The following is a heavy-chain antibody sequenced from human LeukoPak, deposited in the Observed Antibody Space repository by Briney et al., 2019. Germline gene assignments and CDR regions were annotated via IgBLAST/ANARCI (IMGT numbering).Heavy chain of an antibody. J-gene: IGHJ6*02. Sequence: PGRSLRLSCAASGFTFDDYAMHWVRQAPGKGLEWVSGISWNSGSIGYADSVKGRFTISRDNAKNSLYLQMNSLRAEDTALYYCAKASRPYSSSWYDYYGMDVWGQETTVTVSS. CDR1: GFTFDDYA. V-gene: IGHV3-9*01. CDR2: ISWNSGSI. CDR3: AKASRPYSSSWYDYYGMDV. D-gene: IGHD6-13*01.